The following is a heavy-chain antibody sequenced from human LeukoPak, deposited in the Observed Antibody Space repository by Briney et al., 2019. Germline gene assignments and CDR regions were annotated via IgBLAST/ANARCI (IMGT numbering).Heavy chain of an antibody. CDR1: GFSFSGYG. CDR3: ARDSNSRGAFDI. D-gene: IGHD4-23*01. Sequence: GGSLRLSCAASGFSFSGYGMHWVRQAPGKGLEWVAVISYDGSNKYYADPVKGRFTISRDNSKNTLYLQMNSLRAEDTAVYYCARDSNSRGAFDIWGQGTMVTVSS. V-gene: IGHV3-30*19. J-gene: IGHJ3*02. CDR2: ISYDGSNK.